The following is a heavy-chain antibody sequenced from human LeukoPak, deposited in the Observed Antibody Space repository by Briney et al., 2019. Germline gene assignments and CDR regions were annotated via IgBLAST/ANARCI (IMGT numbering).Heavy chain of an antibody. CDR2: IYPGDSDT. V-gene: IGHV5-51*01. CDR3: ARDRVSGGHCSSTSCFL. D-gene: IGHD2-2*01. CDR1: GYSFTNYW. Sequence: GESLKISCKASGYSFTNYWIGWVRQMPGKGLEWMGIIYPGDSDTRYSPSFQGQVTISADKSINTAYLQWSSLKASDTAMYYCARDRVSGGHCSSTSCFLWGQGTLVTVSS. J-gene: IGHJ4*02.